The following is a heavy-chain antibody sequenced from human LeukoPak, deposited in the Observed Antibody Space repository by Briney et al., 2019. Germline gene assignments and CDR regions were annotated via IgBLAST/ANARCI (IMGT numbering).Heavy chain of an antibody. D-gene: IGHD3-22*01. Sequence: GGSLRLSCAASGLTFNSYGMHWVRQAPGKGLEWVAVISYDGSIKYYGDSVKGRFTISRDNSKNTVHLQMNSLRAEDTAVYYCAKEWGSHYDSSGYLDYWGQGTLVTVSS. V-gene: IGHV3-30*18. CDR3: AKEWGSHYDSSGYLDY. CDR2: ISYDGSIK. J-gene: IGHJ4*02. CDR1: GLTFNSYG.